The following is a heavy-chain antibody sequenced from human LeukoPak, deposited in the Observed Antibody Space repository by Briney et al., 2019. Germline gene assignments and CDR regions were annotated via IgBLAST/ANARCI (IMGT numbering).Heavy chain of an antibody. Sequence: GGSLRLSCAASGFTFSSYSMNWVRQAPGKGLEWVSSISSSSSYIYYADSVKGRFTISRDNAKNSLYLQMNSLRAEDTAVYYCARDRHSDRIAVAVSFDYWGQGTLVTVSS. D-gene: IGHD6-19*01. CDR2: ISSSSSYI. CDR3: ARDRHSDRIAVAVSFDY. J-gene: IGHJ4*02. V-gene: IGHV3-21*01. CDR1: GFTFSSYS.